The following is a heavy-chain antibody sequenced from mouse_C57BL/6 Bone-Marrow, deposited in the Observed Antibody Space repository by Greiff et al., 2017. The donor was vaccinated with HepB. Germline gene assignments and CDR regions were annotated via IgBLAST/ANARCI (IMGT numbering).Heavy chain of an antibody. Sequence: EVKVVESGGGLVQSGRSLRLSCATSGFTFSDFYMEWVRQAPGKGLEWIAASRNKANDYTTEYSASVKGRCIVSRDTSQSILYLQMNALRAEDTAIYYCARDAPEGIWFAYWGQGTLVTVSA. J-gene: IGHJ3*01. CDR1: GFTFSDFY. V-gene: IGHV7-1*01. CDR3: ARDAPEGIWFAY. CDR2: SRNKANDYTT.